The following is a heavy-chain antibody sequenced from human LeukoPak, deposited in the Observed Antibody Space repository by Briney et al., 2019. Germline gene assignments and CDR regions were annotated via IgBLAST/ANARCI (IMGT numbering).Heavy chain of an antibody. CDR2: IIPILGIA. V-gene: IGHV1-69*04. J-gene: IGHJ3*02. D-gene: IGHD2-2*01. Sequence: SVKVSCKASGGTFSSYAISWVRQAPGQGLEWMGRIIPILGIANYAQKFQGRVTITADKSTGTAYMELSSLRSEDTAVYYCASPIVVVPAAAPLDAFDIWGQGTMVTVSS. CDR1: GGTFSSYA. CDR3: ASPIVVVPAAAPLDAFDI.